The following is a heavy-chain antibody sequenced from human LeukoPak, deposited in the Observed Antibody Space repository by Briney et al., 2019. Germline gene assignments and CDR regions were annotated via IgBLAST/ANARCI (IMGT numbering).Heavy chain of an antibody. CDR2: IYYSGST. D-gene: IGHD5-24*01. V-gene: IGHV4-39*07. J-gene: IGHJ3*02. Sequence: PSETLSLTCTVSGGSISSSSYYWGWIRQPPGKGLEWIGSIYYSGSTYYNPSLKSRVTISVDTSKNQFSLKLSSVTAADTAVYYCARDQEMATIGNAFDIWGQGTMVTVSS. CDR1: GGSISSSSYY. CDR3: ARDQEMATIGNAFDI.